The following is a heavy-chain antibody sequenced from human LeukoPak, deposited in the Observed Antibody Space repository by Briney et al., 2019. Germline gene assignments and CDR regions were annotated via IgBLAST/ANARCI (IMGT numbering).Heavy chain of an antibody. Sequence: GGSLRLSCAASGFTFSSYSMNWVRQAPGKGLEWVSSISSSSSHIYYADSVKGRFTISRDNAKNSLYLQMNSLRAEDTAVYYCARDHEAALFFYWGQGTLVTVSS. CDR3: ARDHEAALFFY. CDR1: GFTFSSYS. J-gene: IGHJ4*02. CDR2: ISSSSSHI. D-gene: IGHD3-10*01. V-gene: IGHV3-21*01.